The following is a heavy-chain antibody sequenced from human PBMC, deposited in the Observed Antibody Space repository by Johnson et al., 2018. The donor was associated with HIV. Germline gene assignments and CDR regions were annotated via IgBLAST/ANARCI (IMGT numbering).Heavy chain of an antibody. D-gene: IGHD2-15*01. J-gene: IGHJ3*02. CDR2: INWNGGST. CDR3: ARVSGLGAFDI. V-gene: IGHV3-20*04. Sequence: VQLVESGGSMVRPGGSLRLSCVASGFTFGDYGMSWVRQAPGKGLEWVSGINWNGGSTDYADSVKGRFTISRDNANNSLYLQMNSLRAEDTAVYYCARVSGLGAFDIWGQGTMVTVSS. CDR1: GFTFGDYG.